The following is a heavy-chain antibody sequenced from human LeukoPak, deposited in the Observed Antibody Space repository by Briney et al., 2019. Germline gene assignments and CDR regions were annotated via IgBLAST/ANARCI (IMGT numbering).Heavy chain of an antibody. CDR1: GFTFSSNS. CDR3: PKDEGGSDNYYYYMDV. Sequence: GGSLRLSCAASGFTFSSNSMNWVRQAPGKGLEWVSFINNNSSYMYYADSVKGRFTISRDNYKNTLSLPMNSLRADDTAVYYFPKDEGGSDNYYYYMDVWGKGTTVTVSS. V-gene: IGHV3-21*04. J-gene: IGHJ6*03. CDR2: INNNSSYM. D-gene: IGHD3-10*01.